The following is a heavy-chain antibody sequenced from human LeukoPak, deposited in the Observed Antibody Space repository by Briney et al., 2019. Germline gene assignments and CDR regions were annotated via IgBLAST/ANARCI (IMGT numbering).Heavy chain of an antibody. Sequence: PGGSLRLSCAASGFTFSSYAMHWVRQAPGKGLEWVAVISYDGSNKYYADSVKGRFTISRHNAKNSLYLQMNSLRAEDTAVYYCARAGSGYEDGFDYWGQGTLVTVSS. CDR1: GFTFSSYA. CDR3: ARAGSGYEDGFDY. J-gene: IGHJ4*02. CDR2: ISYDGSNK. V-gene: IGHV3-30*04. D-gene: IGHD5-12*01.